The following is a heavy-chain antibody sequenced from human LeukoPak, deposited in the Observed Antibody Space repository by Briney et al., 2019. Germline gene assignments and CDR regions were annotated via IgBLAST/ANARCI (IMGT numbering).Heavy chain of an antibody. D-gene: IGHD3-10*01. Sequence: ALVKVSCKASGYTFTSYGISWVRQAPGQGLEWMGWISAYNGNTNYAQKLQGRVTMTTDTSTSTAYMELRSLRSDDTAVYYCARIIYYGSGSYYSYSDYWGQGTLVTVSS. J-gene: IGHJ4*02. V-gene: IGHV1-18*01. CDR1: GYTFTSYG. CDR3: ARIIYYGSGSYYSYSDY. CDR2: ISAYNGNT.